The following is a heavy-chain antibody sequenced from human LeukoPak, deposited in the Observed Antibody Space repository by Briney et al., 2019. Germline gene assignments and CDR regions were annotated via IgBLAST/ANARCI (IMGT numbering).Heavy chain of an antibody. CDR3: ARHYYDSSGYHFDY. D-gene: IGHD3-22*01. CDR2: IYYSGST. Sequence: SETLSLTCTVSGGSIRSSSYRWGWIRQPPGKGLEWIGNIYYSGSTYYKPSLKSRVTISVDTSKNQFSLKLSSVTAADTAVYYCARHYYDSSGYHFDYWGQGTLVTVSS. CDR1: GGSIRSSSYR. J-gene: IGHJ4*02. V-gene: IGHV4-39*01.